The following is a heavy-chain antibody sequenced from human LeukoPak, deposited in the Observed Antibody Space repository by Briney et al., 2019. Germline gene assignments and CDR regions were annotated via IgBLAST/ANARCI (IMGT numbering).Heavy chain of an antibody. V-gene: IGHV1-46*01. CDR3: AKDRVFELWFEEASPYYFDY. Sequence: ASVKVSCKASGYTFTSYYMHWVRQAPGQGLEWMGIINPSGGSTSYAQKFQGRVTMTRDMSTSTAYMELSSLRSEDTAVYYCAKDRVFELWFEEASPYYFDYWGQGTLVTVSS. D-gene: IGHD3-10*01. CDR2: INPSGGST. J-gene: IGHJ4*02. CDR1: GYTFTSYY.